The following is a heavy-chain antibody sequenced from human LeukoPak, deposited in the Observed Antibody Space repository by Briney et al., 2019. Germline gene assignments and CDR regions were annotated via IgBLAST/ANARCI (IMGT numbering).Heavy chain of an antibody. D-gene: IGHD6-6*01. CDR1: GFTFSNYA. J-gene: IGHJ4*02. V-gene: IGHV3-23*01. CDR2: ISGSDGST. CDR3: ARGRRGSSLGAYYFDY. Sequence: GGSLRLSCAASGFTFSNYAMSWVRQAPGKGLEWVSGISGSDGSTYYADSVKGRFTISRDNAKNSLYLQMNSLRAEDTAVYYCARGRRGSSLGAYYFDYWGQGTLVTVSS.